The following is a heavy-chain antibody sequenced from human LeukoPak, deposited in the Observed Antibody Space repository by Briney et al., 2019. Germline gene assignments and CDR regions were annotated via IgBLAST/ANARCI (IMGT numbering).Heavy chain of an antibody. CDR3: ARDRGSGWYGY. Sequence: PSETLSLTCTVSGGSISSYYWSWIRQPPGKGLEWIGYIYYSGGTNYNPSLKSRATISVDTSKNQFSLELSSVTAADTAVYYCARDRGSGWYGYWGQGTLVTVSS. J-gene: IGHJ4*02. V-gene: IGHV4-59*01. D-gene: IGHD6-19*01. CDR1: GGSISSYY. CDR2: IYYSGGT.